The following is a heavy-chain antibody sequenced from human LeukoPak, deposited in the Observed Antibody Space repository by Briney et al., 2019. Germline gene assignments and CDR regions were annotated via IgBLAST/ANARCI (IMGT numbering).Heavy chain of an antibody. CDR3: ASHSFDGVVTAFDY. D-gene: IGHD2-21*02. CDR1: GGSISSSSYY. CDR2: IYYSGST. J-gene: IGHJ4*02. Sequence: PSETLSLTCTVSGGSISSSSYYWGWIRQPPGKGLEWIGSIYYSGSTYYNPSLKSRVTISVDTSKNQFSLKLSSVTAADTAVYYCASHSFDGVVTAFDYWGQGTLVTVSS. V-gene: IGHV4-39*01.